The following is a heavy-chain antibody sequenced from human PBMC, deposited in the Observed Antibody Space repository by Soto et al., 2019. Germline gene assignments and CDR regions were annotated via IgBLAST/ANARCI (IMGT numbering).Heavy chain of an antibody. CDR2: IKQDGSEK. J-gene: IGHJ6*02. CDR1: GFTFSSYW. CDR3: ARVSIFGVVPLGGMDV. Sequence: GGSLRLSCAASGFTFSSYWMSWVRQAPGKGLEWVANIKQDGSEKYYVDSVKGRFTISRDNAKNSLYLQMNSLRAEDTAVYYWARVSIFGVVPLGGMDVWGQGTTVTVSS. V-gene: IGHV3-7*05. D-gene: IGHD3-3*01.